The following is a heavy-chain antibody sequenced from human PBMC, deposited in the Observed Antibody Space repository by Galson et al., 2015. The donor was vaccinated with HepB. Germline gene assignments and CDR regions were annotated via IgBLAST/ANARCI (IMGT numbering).Heavy chain of an antibody. CDR1: GFTFSSYR. CDR3: ARDRQQWLVVGFDI. Sequence: SLRLSCAASGFTFSSYRMSWVRQAPGKGLEWVANIKQDGSEKYYVDSVKGRFTISRDNVKNSLYLQMNSLRAEDTSVYYCARDRQQWLVVGFDIWGQGTMVTVSS. D-gene: IGHD6-19*01. CDR2: IKQDGSEK. V-gene: IGHV3-7*03. J-gene: IGHJ3*02.